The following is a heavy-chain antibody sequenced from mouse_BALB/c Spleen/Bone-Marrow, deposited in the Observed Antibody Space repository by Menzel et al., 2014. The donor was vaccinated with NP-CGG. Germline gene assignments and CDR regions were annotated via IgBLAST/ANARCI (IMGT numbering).Heavy chain of an antibody. CDR3: ARDWALYYYGSSYVWFAY. CDR1: GFSLTSSG. V-gene: IGHV2-9*02. D-gene: IGHD1-1*01. Sequence: QVQLKDSGPGMVAPSQRLSITCTVSGFSLTSSGVHWVRQPTGKCLEWLGVIWTGGSANYNSALMSRLRISNKNSKGQVVLKMNSLQSEDTAMYYWARDWALYYYGSSYVWFAYFGQGTLVTVSA. J-gene: IGHJ3*01. CDR2: IWTGGSA.